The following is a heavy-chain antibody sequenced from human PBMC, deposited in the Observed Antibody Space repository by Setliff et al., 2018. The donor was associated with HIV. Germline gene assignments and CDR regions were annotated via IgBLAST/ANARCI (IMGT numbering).Heavy chain of an antibody. D-gene: IGHD6-13*01. V-gene: IGHV3-7*01. J-gene: IGHJ4*02. CDR1: GFTFGDYY. CDR3: ATQTGFYNSHWYDY. Sequence: PGGSLRLSCAASGFTFGDYYMTWVRQSPGKGLEWVANIKYDGSQKYVDSVKGRFTIFRDNAKNSVFLQMNSLRAEDTGVYYCATQTGFYNSHWYDYWGQGTMVTVSS. CDR2: IKYDGSQK.